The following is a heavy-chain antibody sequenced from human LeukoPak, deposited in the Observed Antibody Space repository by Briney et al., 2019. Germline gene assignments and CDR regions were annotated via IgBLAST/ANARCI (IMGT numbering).Heavy chain of an antibody. CDR2: INHSGST. V-gene: IGHV4-34*01. CDR3: ARGPTRGSYGSAIPHGTYDY. Sequence: GSLRLSCAASGFTFSSYSMNWVRQPPRKGLEWIGEINHSGSTNYNPSLKSRVTISVDTSKNQFSLKLSSVTAADTAVYYCARGPTRGSYGSAIPHGTYDYWGQGTLVTVSS. J-gene: IGHJ4*02. D-gene: IGHD3-10*01. CDR1: GFTFSSYS.